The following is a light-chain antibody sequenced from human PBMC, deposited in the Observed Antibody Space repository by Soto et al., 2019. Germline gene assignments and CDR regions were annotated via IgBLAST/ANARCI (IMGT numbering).Light chain of an antibody. CDR3: QQYNNWPPCT. CDR2: TAS. V-gene: IGKV3-15*01. CDR1: QNIGNK. Sequence: ERVLTQSPGTLYVSPGESATLTCRASQNIGNKLAWYQQKPGQAPRLLIYTASTRATAVPARFSGSGSGTEFTLTVSSLEPEDFAVYYCQQYNNWPPCTFGQGTKVDIK. J-gene: IGKJ2*02.